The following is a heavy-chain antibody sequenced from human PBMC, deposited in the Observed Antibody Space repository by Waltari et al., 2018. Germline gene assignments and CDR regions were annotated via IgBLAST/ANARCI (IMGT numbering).Heavy chain of an antibody. D-gene: IGHD3-16*02. V-gene: IGHV1-69*14. CDR2: IIPIFGTA. CDR3: APYYDYVWGSYRPTNNWFDP. CDR1: GGTFSSYA. Sequence: QVQLVQSGAEVKKPGSSVKVSCKASGGTFSSYAISWVRQAPGQGLEWMGGIIPIFGTANYAQKFQGRVTITADKSTSTAYMELSSLRSEDTAVYYCAPYYDYVWGSYRPTNNWFDPWGQGTLVTVSS. J-gene: IGHJ5*02.